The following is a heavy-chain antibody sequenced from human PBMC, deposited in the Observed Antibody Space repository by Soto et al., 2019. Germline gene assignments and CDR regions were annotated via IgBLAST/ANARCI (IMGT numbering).Heavy chain of an antibody. Sequence: EVQLLDSGGGLVQPGGSLRLSCAASGFTFNNYAMSWVRQAPGKGLEWVSSISASGGSTNYADSVKGRFTISRDNSENTVYLQMHSLSAEDTALYYCVKTRLAGGFDYWGQGSLVTVSS. V-gene: IGHV3-23*01. CDR2: ISASGGST. D-gene: IGHD3-16*01. J-gene: IGHJ4*02. CDR3: VKTRLAGGFDY. CDR1: GFTFNNYA.